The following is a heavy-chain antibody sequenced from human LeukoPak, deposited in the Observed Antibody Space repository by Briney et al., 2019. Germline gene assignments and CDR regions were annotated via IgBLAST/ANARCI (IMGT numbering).Heavy chain of an antibody. D-gene: IGHD3-10*01. Sequence: ASVKVSCKASGYTFTGYYMHWVRQAPGQGLEWMGWINPNSGGTNYAQKFQGRVTMTRDTSVSTAYMELSRLRSDDTAVYYCARELLRFGELAASDAFDIWGQGTIVTVSS. CDR3: ARELLRFGELAASDAFDI. J-gene: IGHJ3*02. CDR2: INPNSGGT. V-gene: IGHV1-2*02. CDR1: GYTFTGYY.